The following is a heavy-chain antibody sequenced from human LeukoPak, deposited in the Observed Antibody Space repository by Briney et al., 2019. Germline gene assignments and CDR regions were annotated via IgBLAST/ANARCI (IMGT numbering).Heavy chain of an antibody. CDR3: ARVSGVLDYYGMDV. CDR2: IYYTGST. V-gene: IGHV4-59*12. CDR1: GGSISSYY. D-gene: IGHD2-8*02. J-gene: IGHJ6*02. Sequence: PSETLSLTCTVSGGSISSYYWNWIRQPPGKGLEWIAYIYYTGSTYYNPSLKSRVTISVDRSKNQFSLKLSSVTAADTAVYYCARVSGVLDYYGMDVWGQGTTVTVSS.